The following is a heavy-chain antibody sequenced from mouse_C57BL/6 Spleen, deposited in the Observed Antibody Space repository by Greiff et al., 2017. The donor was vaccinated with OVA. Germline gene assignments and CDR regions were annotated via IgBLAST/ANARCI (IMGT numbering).Heavy chain of an antibody. CDR1: GYSITSGYY. CDR2: ISYDGSN. J-gene: IGHJ1*03. V-gene: IGHV3-6*01. Sequence: DVQLQESGPGLVKPSQSLSLTCSVTGYSITSGYYWNWIRQFPGNKLEWMGYISYDGSNNYNPSLKNRISITRDTSKNQFFLKLNSVTTEDTATYYCARFPLLLRGSFDVWGTGTTVTVSS. CDR3: ARFPLLLRGSFDV. D-gene: IGHD1-1*01.